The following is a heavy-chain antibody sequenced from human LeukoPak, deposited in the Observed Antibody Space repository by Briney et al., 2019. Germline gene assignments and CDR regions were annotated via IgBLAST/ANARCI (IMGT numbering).Heavy chain of an antibody. CDR3: AKLGITMIGGV. CDR2: ISPDGKDT. CDR1: GFTFSNYW. J-gene: IGHJ6*04. Sequence: GGSLRLSCAASGFTFSNYWIYWVRQVPGKGLVWVSRISPDGKDTSHADSVKGRFTISRDNAKNSLYLQMNSLRAEDTAVYYCAKLGITMIGGVWGKGTTVTISS. V-gene: IGHV3-74*01. D-gene: IGHD3-10*02.